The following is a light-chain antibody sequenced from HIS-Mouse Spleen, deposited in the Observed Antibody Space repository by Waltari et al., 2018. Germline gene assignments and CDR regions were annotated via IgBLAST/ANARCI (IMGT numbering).Light chain of an antibody. Sequence: SYELTPPPSLPVSPRKTARTTRSGAALANHLAYWYQPNPGQAPVLVIYKDSERPSGIPERFSGSSSGTTVTLTISGVQAEDEADYYCQSADSSGTYWVFGGGTKLTVL. J-gene: IGLJ3*02. CDR1: ALANHL. CDR3: QSADSSGTYWV. CDR2: KDS. V-gene: IGLV3-25*03.